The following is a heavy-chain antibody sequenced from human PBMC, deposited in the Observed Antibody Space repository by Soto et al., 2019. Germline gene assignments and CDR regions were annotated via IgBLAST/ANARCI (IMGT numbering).Heavy chain of an antibody. CDR3: ARLEGLATISYYFDY. D-gene: IGHD3-9*01. CDR2: IYYRGNT. Sequence: QLPLQESGPGLVKPSETLSLTCSVSGDSINSDNYYWGWIRQPPGKGLEWSGSIYYRGNTYYNPSLKTRVTISLDKSKSQFSLKLNSVTAADSAVYFCARLEGLATISYYFDYWGQGTLVTVSS. V-gene: IGHV4-39*01. J-gene: IGHJ4*02. CDR1: GDSINSDNYY.